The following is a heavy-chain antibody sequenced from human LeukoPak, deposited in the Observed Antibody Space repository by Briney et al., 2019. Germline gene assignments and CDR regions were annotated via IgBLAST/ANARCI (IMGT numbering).Heavy chain of an antibody. Sequence: SETLSLPCSVSGGSISSSNYYYCWIRQPPGKGLEWIGYIYYSGSTNYNPSLKSRVTISVDTSRNQFSLKLSSVTAADTAVYYCARTGVTAIYWGQGTLVTVSS. V-gene: IGHV4-61*01. J-gene: IGHJ4*02. CDR2: IYYSGST. D-gene: IGHD2-21*02. CDR1: GGSISSSNYY. CDR3: ARTGVTAIY.